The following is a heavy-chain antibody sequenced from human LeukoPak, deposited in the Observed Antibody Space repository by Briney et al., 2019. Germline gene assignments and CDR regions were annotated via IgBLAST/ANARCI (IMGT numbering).Heavy chain of an antibody. V-gene: IGHV3-48*01. CDR1: GFTFSSYS. D-gene: IGHD5-24*01. J-gene: IGHJ4*02. CDR3: ASQSIGRHYDY. Sequence: GSLRLSCAASGFTFSSYSMNWVRQAPGKGMEWVSYISSSSSTISYSVSVTSRFTISRDNAKNSLYLQINSLRAEDTAVYYCASQSIGRHYDYWVQGTLLTVSS. CDR2: ISSSSSTI.